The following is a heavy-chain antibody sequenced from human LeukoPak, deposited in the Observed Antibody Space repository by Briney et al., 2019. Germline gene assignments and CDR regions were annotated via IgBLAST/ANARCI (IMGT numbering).Heavy chain of an antibody. V-gene: IGHV1-2*04. J-gene: IGHJ4*02. Sequence: ASVKVPCKASGYTFTGCYMHWVRQAPGQGLEWMGWINPNSGGTNYAQKFQGWVTMTRDTSISTAYMELSRLRSDDTAVYYCAREDYYGSGSLRYWGQGTLVTVSS. CDR1: GYTFTGCY. CDR2: INPNSGGT. CDR3: AREDYYGSGSLRY. D-gene: IGHD3-10*01.